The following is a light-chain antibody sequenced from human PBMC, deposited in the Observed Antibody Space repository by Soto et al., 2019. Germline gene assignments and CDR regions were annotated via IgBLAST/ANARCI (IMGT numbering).Light chain of an antibody. J-gene: IGKJ2*01. Sequence: DIQMTQSPSTLAASVGDRVTITCRARQSISSWLAWYQQKPGKAPKVLIYKASSLESGVPSRFSGSGSGTEFTLTISSLQPDDFATYYCQQYYSYPYTFGQGTKLEIK. V-gene: IGKV1-5*03. CDR2: KAS. CDR1: QSISSW. CDR3: QQYYSYPYT.